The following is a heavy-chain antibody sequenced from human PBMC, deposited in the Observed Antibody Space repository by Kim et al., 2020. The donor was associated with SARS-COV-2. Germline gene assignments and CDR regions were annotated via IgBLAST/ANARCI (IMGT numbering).Heavy chain of an antibody. D-gene: IGHD3-16*02. CDR3: ARDYVWGSYRSSGLDY. V-gene: IGHV4-31*02. Sequence: SLKSRVTISVDTSKNQFSLKLSSVTAADTAVYYCARDYVWGSYRSSGLDYWGQGTLVTVSS. J-gene: IGHJ4*02.